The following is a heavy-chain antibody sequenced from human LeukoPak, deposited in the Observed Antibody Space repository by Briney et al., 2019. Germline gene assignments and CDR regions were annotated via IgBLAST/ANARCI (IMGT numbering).Heavy chain of an antibody. CDR1: GGSISSYY. V-gene: IGHV4-59*01. CDR2: IYYSGST. CDR3: AREGIAAAGTDYYYGMDV. J-gene: IGHJ6*04. Sequence: SETLSLTCTVSGGSISSYYWSWIRQPPGKGLEWIGYIYYSGSTNYNPSLKSRVTISVDTSKNQFSLKLSTVTAADTAVYYCAREGIAAAGTDYYYGMDVWGKGTTVTVSS. D-gene: IGHD6-13*01.